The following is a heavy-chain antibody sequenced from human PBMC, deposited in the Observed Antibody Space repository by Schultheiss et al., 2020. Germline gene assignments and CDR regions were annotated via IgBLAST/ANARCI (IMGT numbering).Heavy chain of an antibody. Sequence: GGSLRLSCAASGFTFSSYTMNWVRQAPGKGLEWVSSISSTRSYIYYADSVKGRFTISRDNAKNSLYLQMNSLRADDTAVYYCARVSSGPDYWGQGTLVTVSS. CDR2: ISSTRSYI. CDR1: GFTFSSYT. D-gene: IGHD3-22*01. V-gene: IGHV3-21*06. CDR3: ARVSSGPDY. J-gene: IGHJ4*02.